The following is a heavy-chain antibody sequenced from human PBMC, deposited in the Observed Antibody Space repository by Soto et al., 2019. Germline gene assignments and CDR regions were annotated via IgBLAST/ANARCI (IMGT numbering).Heavy chain of an antibody. J-gene: IGHJ6*02. V-gene: IGHV1-69*12. D-gene: IGHD3-10*01. CDR2: IIPIFGTA. Sequence: QVQLVQSGAEVKKPGSSVKVSCKASGGTFSSYAISWVRQAPGQGLEWMGGIIPIFGTANYAQKFQGRVTITAEESTGTGYMDLSSLRSEDTAVYYCAREGGTGNYRYYAMEVWGQGATVTVSS. CDR1: GGTFSSYA. CDR3: AREGGTGNYRYYAMEV.